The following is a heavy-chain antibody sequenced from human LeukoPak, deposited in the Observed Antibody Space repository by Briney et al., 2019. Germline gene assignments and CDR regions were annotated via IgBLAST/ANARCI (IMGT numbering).Heavy chain of an antibody. D-gene: IGHD3-22*01. J-gene: IGHJ4*02. CDR1: GFTFSSYA. CDR2: VSGCGGST. V-gene: IGHV3-23*01. Sequence: GGSLRLSCAASGFTFSSYAMNWVRQAPGQGKELVSAVSGCGGSTYYADSVKGGFTISRDNSKTTLYLQMNSLRAEDTAVYYCAKGAGPYYYDSSGYYAELHFDYWGQGTLVTVSS. CDR3: AKGAGPYYYDSSGYYAELHFDY.